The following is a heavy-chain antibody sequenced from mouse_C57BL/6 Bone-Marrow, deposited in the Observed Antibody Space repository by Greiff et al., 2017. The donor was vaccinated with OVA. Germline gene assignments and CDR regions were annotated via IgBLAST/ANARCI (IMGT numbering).Heavy chain of an antibody. V-gene: IGHV1-69*01. Sequence: QVQLQQSGAELVMPGASVKLSCKASGYTFTSYWMHWVKQRPGQGLEWIGEIDPSDSYTNYNQKFKGKSTLTVDKSSSTAYMQLSSLTSEDSAVYYCARSYYGSSYDFDYWGQGTTLTVSS. D-gene: IGHD1-1*01. CDR2: IDPSDSYT. CDR3: ARSYYGSSYDFDY. J-gene: IGHJ2*01. CDR1: GYTFTSYW.